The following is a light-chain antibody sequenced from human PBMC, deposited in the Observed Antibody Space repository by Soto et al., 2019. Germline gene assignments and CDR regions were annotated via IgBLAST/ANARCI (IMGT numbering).Light chain of an antibody. CDR2: AAS. V-gene: IGKV1-27*01. CDR3: VNYNSGLWT. J-gene: IGKJ1*01. CDR1: RGITNH. Sequence: DIQMTQSPSSLSASVGDRVTFTCRASRGITNHLAWYQQKPGKVPKLLIYAASTLQSGVPSRFSGSGSGTDFTLTISSPQPKEVATYFYVNYNSGLWTFGQGTKVEI.